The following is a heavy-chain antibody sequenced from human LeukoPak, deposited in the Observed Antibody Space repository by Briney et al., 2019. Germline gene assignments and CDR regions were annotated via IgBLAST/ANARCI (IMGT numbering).Heavy chain of an antibody. V-gene: IGHV4-34*01. CDR3: ARVNTGWVNAFDI. Sequence: SETLSLTCAVYGGSFSGYYWSWIRQPPGKGLEWIGEINHSGSTNYNPSLKSRVTISVDTSKNQFSLKLSSVTAADTAVYYCARVNTGWVNAFDIWGQGTMVTVSS. CDR1: GGSFSGYY. CDR2: INHSGST. J-gene: IGHJ3*02. D-gene: IGHD4-17*01.